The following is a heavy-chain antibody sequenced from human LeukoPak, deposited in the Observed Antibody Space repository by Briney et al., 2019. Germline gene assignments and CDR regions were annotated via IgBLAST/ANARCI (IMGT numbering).Heavy chain of an antibody. CDR2: ISSSGSTI. D-gene: IGHD4-11*01. V-gene: IGHV3-11*01. CDR1: GFTFSDYY. Sequence: GGSLRLSCAASGFTFSDYYMSWIRQAPGKGLEWVSYISSSGSTIYYADSVKGRFTFSRDNAKNSLYLQMNSLGAEDTAVYYCARAPTLTTVTTPTGYYYGMDVWGQGTTVTVSS. J-gene: IGHJ6*02. CDR3: ARAPTLTTVTTPTGYYYGMDV.